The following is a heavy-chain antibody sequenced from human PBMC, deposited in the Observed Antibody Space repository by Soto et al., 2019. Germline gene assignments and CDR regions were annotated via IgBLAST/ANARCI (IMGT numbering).Heavy chain of an antibody. J-gene: IGHJ4*02. Sequence: PGESLKISCQGSGYRFTGFWLNWVRQRPGKGLEWVGRIDPNDSFINYSPPFEGHVTISADKSISTAYLQWTRLQAADTAIYYCATSRWCMLCFDYWLQGTLVPVSS. CDR1: GYRFTGFW. V-gene: IGHV5-10-1*01. D-gene: IGHD2-8*01. CDR3: ATSRWCMLCFDY. CDR2: IDPNDSFI.